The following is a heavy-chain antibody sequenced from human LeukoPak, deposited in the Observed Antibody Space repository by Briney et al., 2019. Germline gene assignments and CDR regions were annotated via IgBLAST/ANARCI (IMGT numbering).Heavy chain of an antibody. D-gene: IGHD6-13*01. Sequence: QPGGSLRLSCAASGFTFSTYGMHWVRQAPGKGLEWVAVIWSDGSSERYADSVKGRFTISRDNSKNTLYLQMNSLRAEDTALYYCARGQPPSYYDMDVWGQGTTVTVSS. CDR3: ARGQPPSYYDMDV. J-gene: IGHJ6*02. V-gene: IGHV3-33*01. CDR2: IWSDGSSE. CDR1: GFTFSTYG.